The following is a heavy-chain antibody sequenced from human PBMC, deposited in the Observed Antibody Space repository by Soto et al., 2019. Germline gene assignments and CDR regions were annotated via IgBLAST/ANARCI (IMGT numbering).Heavy chain of an antibody. CDR3: ARVQYSSSWYVYYFDY. CDR2: IYYSGST. J-gene: IGHJ4*02. Sequence: QVQLQESGPGLVKPSETLSLTCTVSGGSISSYYWSWIRQPPGKGLEWIGYIYYSGSTNYNPSLKSRVTISVDTSKNQFSLKLSSVPAADTAVYYCARVQYSSSWYVYYFDYWGQGTLVTVSS. D-gene: IGHD6-13*01. CDR1: GGSISSYY. V-gene: IGHV4-59*01.